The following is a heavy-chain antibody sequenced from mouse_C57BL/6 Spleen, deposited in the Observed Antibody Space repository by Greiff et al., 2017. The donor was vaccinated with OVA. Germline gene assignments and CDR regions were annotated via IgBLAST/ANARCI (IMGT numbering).Heavy chain of an antibody. V-gene: IGHV5-4*01. Sequence: EVQGVESGGGLVKPGGSLKLSCAASGFTFSSYAMSWVRQTPEKRLEWVATISDGGSYTYYPDNVKGRFTISRDNATNNLYLQLSHLTSEDTAMYYGVRGGDTSYAVDYWGQGTSVTVSS. J-gene: IGHJ4*01. CDR2: ISDGGSYT. CDR3: VRGGDTSYAVDY. CDR1: GFTFSSYA. D-gene: IGHD3-3*01.